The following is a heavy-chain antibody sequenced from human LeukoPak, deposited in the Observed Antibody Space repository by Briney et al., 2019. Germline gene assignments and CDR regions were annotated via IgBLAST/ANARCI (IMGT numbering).Heavy chain of an antibody. CDR1: GGSFSSYY. J-gene: IGHJ5*02. CDR2: IYYSGST. Sequence: SETLSLTCAVYGGSFSSYYWSWIRQPPGKGLEWIGYIYYSGSTNYNPSLKSRVTISVDTSKNQFSLKLSSVTAADTAVYYCARDGDSSGFGNWFDPWGQGTLVTVSS. V-gene: IGHV4-59*01. D-gene: IGHD3-22*01. CDR3: ARDGDSSGFGNWFDP.